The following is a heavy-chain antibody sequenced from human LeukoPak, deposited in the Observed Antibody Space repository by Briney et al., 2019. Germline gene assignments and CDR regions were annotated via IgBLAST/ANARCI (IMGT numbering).Heavy chain of an antibody. CDR2: IIPIFGTA. D-gene: IGHD1-26*01. CDR1: GGTFSNYA. V-gene: IGHV1-69*01. J-gene: IGHJ3*02. CDR3: AKDMGSYGAFDI. Sequence: GSSVKISCKASGGTFSNYAISWVRQAPGQGLEWMGGIIPIFGTANYAQKFQGRVTITADESTSTAYMELSSLRSEDTALYYCAKDMGSYGAFDIWGQGTMVTVSS.